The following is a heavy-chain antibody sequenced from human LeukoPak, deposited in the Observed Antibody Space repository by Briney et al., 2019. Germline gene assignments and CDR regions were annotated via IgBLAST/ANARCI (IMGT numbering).Heavy chain of an antibody. CDR1: GYTFTSYD. Sequence: GASVKVSCKASGYTFTSYDINWVRQATGQGLEWMGWMNPNSGNTGYAQKFQGRVTITRNTSISTAYMELSSLRAEDTAVYYCAKDLSSGYPHAFDIWGQGTMVTVSS. CDR3: AKDLSSGYPHAFDI. J-gene: IGHJ3*02. CDR2: MNPNSGNT. D-gene: IGHD3-22*01. V-gene: IGHV1-8*03.